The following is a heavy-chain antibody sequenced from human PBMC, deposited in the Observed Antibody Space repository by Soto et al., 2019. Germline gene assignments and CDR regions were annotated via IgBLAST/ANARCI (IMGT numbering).Heavy chain of an antibody. CDR1: GFSFGDYS. V-gene: IGHV3-49*03. D-gene: IGHD3-10*01. CDR3: AREQGAITRVRGDVDF. Sequence: EVQLVESGGGLVEPGRSLRLSCAASGFSFGDYSMSWFRQSPGKGLEWVSFIRRTASGATAEYAASVKGRFTISRDDSKSIVYLHMNSLKSEDTAVYYCAREQGAITRVRGDVDFWGQGPLVTVSS. CDR2: IRRTASGATA. J-gene: IGHJ4*02.